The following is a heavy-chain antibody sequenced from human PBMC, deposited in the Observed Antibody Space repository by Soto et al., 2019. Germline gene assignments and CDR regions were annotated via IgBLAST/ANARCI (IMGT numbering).Heavy chain of an antibody. CDR1: GRSFSGYY. D-gene: IGHD6-13*01. CDR2: INHSGST. V-gene: IGHV4-34*01. CDR3: ARVGSSSIRVVDY. Sequence: SETLSLTCAVYGRSFSGYYWSWIRQPPGKGLEWIGEINHSGSTNYNPSLKSRVTISVDTSKNQFSLKLSSVTAADTAVYYCARVGSSSIRVVDYWGQGTLVTVSS. J-gene: IGHJ4*02.